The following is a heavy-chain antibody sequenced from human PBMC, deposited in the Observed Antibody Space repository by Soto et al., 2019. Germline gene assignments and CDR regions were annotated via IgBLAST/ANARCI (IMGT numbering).Heavy chain of an antibody. CDR3: ARVVKAGDYGDYGRYYFDY. Sequence: VSVKVSCKASGYTFTYYEITWVRQAPGQGLEWMGWISAYSGNTNYAQKLQGRLTMTTDTSTNTAYMELRSLRSDDTAVYYCARVVKAGDYGDYGRYYFDYWGHGTLVTVS. D-gene: IGHD4-17*01. J-gene: IGHJ4*01. CDR1: GYTFTYYE. V-gene: IGHV1-18*04. CDR2: ISAYSGNT.